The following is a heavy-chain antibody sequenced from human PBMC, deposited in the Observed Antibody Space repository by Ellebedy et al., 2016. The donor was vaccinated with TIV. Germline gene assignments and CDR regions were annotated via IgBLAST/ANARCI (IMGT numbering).Heavy chain of an antibody. Sequence: AASVKVSCKTSGYTFTDYYIHWVRQAPGQGIEWMAWINPNSGGTNYAQKFQGRVTVTRDTSTSTAFLELSRLRSDDTAVYYCTRDLTNIVSGDYWGQGTLFTVSS. CDR3: TRDLTNIVSGDY. D-gene: IGHD5/OR15-5a*01. V-gene: IGHV1-2*02. J-gene: IGHJ4*02. CDR1: GYTFTDYY. CDR2: INPNSGGT.